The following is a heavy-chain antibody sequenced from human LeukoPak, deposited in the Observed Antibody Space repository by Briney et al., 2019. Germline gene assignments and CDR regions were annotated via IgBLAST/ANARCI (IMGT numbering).Heavy chain of an antibody. Sequence: GRSLGLSCAASGFTFSSHSMHWVRQAPGKGLEWVAVISYDGSNKYYADSVKGRFTISRDNSKNTLYLQMNSLRAEDTAVYYCAKDACGGSTSCHLFDYWGQGTLVTVSS. CDR1: GFTFSSHS. CDR2: ISYDGSNK. V-gene: IGHV3-30*18. CDR3: AKDACGGSTSCHLFDY. J-gene: IGHJ4*02. D-gene: IGHD2-2*01.